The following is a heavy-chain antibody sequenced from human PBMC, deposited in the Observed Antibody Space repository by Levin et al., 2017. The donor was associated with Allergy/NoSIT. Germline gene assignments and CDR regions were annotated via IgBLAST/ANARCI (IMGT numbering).Heavy chain of an antibody. D-gene: IGHD7-27*01. J-gene: IGHJ4*02. CDR3: ARGQELWNPFDH. CDR2: ISSSSQTI. CDR1: GFTLSSYS. V-gene: IGHV3-48*04. Sequence: GGSLRLSCVSSGFTLSSYSMSWVRQTPGKGLEWLAYISSSSQTIYYADSVRGRSSISRDNTKNSTYLHMDSLRADDTAVYYCARGQELWNPFDHWGQGALVTVSS.